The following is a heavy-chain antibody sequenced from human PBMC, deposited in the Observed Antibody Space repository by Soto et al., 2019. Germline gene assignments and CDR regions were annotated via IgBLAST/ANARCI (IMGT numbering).Heavy chain of an antibody. V-gene: IGHV3-74*01. J-gene: IGHJ3*01. CDR2: IGSDGSAT. CDR3: ARFALGIGGDAVDF. CDR1: GFTFWRYW. D-gene: IGHD7-27*01. Sequence: HPGGSLRLSCAASGFTFWRYWMHWVRQVPGKGLVWVSRIGSDGSATNYADSVKGRFTISRDNAKSTLYLQMNSLRAEDTAVYYCARFALGIGGDAVDFWGQGTMVTVSS.